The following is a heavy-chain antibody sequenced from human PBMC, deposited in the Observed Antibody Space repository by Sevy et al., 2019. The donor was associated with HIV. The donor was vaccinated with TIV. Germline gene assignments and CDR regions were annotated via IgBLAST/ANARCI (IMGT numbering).Heavy chain of an antibody. CDR2: LSFGCGEI. J-gene: IGHJ4*02. Sequence: GGSLRLSCAASGFTFSKYSMSWVRQPPGKGLEWVSTLSFGCGEINHADSVKGRFTISRDNFKNPLNLQMNNLRAEDSAVYYCAREGCTKPHDYWGQGTLVTVSS. CDR3: AREGCTKPHDY. CDR1: GFTFSKYS. D-gene: IGHD2-8*01. V-gene: IGHV3-23*01.